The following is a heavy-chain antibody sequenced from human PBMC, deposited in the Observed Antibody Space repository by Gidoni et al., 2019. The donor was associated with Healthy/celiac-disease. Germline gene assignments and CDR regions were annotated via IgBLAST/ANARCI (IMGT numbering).Heavy chain of an antibody. CDR3: ARSDEYSSSSGHPLFFDY. J-gene: IGHJ4*02. V-gene: IGHV3-21*01. D-gene: IGHD6-6*01. CDR2: ISSSSSYI. CDR1: GFTFSSYS. Sequence: EVQLVESGGGLVKPGGSLRLSCAAYGFTFSSYSMNWVRQAPGKGLEWVSSISSSSSYIYYADSLKGRFTISRDNAKNSLYLQMNSLRAEDTAVYYCARSDEYSSSSGHPLFFDYWGQGTLVTVSS.